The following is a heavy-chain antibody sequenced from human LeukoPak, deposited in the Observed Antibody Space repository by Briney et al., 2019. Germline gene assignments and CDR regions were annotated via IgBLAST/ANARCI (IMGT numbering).Heavy chain of an antibody. Sequence: SETLSLTCTVSGGSISGYYWTWIRQLPRKGLEWIGYIYNSGITNYNPSLKSRVTVSVDTSKNQFSLRLTSVTAADTAVYYCARSVPSLDYLFDSWGHGTLVTVSS. CDR1: GGSISGYY. V-gene: IGHV4-59*08. CDR3: ARSVPSLDYLFDS. J-gene: IGHJ5*01. CDR2: IYNSGIT. D-gene: IGHD4-11*01.